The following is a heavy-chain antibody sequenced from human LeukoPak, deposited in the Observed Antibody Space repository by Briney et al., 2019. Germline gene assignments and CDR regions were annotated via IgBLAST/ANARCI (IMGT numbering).Heavy chain of an antibody. D-gene: IGHD5-18*01. CDR1: GYTFTSYY. J-gene: IGHJ4*02. Sequence: ASVKVSCKASGYTFTSYYMHWVRQAPGQGLEWMGIINPSGGSTSYAQKFPGRVTMTRDTSTITVYMELSSLRSEDTDVYYCASEVDTAMVTEDYWGQGTLVTVSS. CDR3: ASEVDTAMVTEDY. V-gene: IGHV1-46*01. CDR2: INPSGGST.